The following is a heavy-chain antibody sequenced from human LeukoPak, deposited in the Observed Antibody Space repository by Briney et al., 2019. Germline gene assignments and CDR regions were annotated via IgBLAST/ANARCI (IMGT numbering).Heavy chain of an antibody. CDR3: AGWNYFDY. D-gene: IGHD6-19*01. V-gene: IGHV3-7*01. J-gene: IGHJ4*02. CDR1: GFTFSSYW. Sequence: PGGSLRLSCAASGFTFSSYWMSWVRRAPGKGLEWVANIKQDGSEKYYVDSVKGRFTISRDNAKNSLYLQMDSLRAEDTALYFCAGWNYFDYWGQGTLVTVSS. CDR2: IKQDGSEK.